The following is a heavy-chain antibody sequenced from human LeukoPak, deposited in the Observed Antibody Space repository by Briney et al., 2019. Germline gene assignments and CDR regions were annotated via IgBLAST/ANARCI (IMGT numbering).Heavy chain of an antibody. D-gene: IGHD2-8*01. CDR2: IIPVFGTA. J-gene: IGHJ4*02. CDR3: ARGGVTSGGLDY. V-gene: IGHV1-69*05. Sequence: SVKVSCKASGGTFSSYGISWVRQAPGQGLEWMGGIIPVFGTANYVQKLQGRVTMTTDTSTSTAYMELRSLRSDDTAVYYCARGGVTSGGLDYWGQGTLVTVSS. CDR1: GGTFSSYG.